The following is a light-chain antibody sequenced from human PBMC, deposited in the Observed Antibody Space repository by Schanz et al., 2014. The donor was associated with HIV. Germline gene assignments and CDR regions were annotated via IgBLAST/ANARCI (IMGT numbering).Light chain of an antibody. J-gene: IGLJ2*01. CDR3: GTWDSSLSVVL. Sequence: QSVLTQPPSVSGAPGQRVTISCTGSSSNIGAGYDVHWYQQLPGTAPKLLIYGNSNRPSGVPDRFSGSKSGTSASLAITGLQAEDEADYYCGTWDSSLSVVLFGGGTKLTVL. CDR2: GNS. CDR1: SSNIGAGYD. V-gene: IGLV1-40*01.